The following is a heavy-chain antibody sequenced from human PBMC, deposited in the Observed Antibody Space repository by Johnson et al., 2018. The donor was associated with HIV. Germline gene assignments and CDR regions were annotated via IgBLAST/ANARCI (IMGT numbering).Heavy chain of an antibody. V-gene: IGHV3-30*14. J-gene: IGHJ3*02. D-gene: IGHD3-10*01. CDR1: GFTSSSYA. CDR3: VRGGSDAFDI. Sequence: QVQLVESGGRVVRPGGSLRLSCAASGFTSSSYAMHWVRQAPGTGLAWVADVSHDGSTKYYADSVKGRLTISRDKSENTLYLQMNSLSPGETAVYYCVRGGSDAFDIWGQGTMVTVSS. CDR2: VSHDGSTK.